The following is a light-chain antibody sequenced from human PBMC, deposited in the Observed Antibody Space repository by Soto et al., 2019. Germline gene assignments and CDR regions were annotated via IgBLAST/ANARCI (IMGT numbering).Light chain of an antibody. CDR1: ESVRSSY. CDR2: GAS. Sequence: EIVLTQSPGTLSLSPGERATLSCRASESVRSSYLAWYQHKPGQAPRLLIYGASSRATGIPDRFSGSGSGTDFTLTISRLETEDFAVFYCQQYGTSEIIFGQGTRLEIK. J-gene: IGKJ5*01. CDR3: QQYGTSEII. V-gene: IGKV3-20*01.